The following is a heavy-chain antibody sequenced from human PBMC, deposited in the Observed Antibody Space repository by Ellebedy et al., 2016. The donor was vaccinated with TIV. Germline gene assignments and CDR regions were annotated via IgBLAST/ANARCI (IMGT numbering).Heavy chain of an antibody. CDR1: GGSISGSTYY. CDR2: IYFSGST. Sequence: SETLSLXXTVSGGSISGSTYYWGWIRQPPGKGLGWIGSIYFSGSTYYNPSLKSRVTISLATSKNQFSLKLSSVTAADTALYYCTNDRGAVDSFAVWGQGTVVTVSS. J-gene: IGHJ3*01. D-gene: IGHD3-10*02. V-gene: IGHV4-39*01. CDR3: TNDRGAVDSFAV.